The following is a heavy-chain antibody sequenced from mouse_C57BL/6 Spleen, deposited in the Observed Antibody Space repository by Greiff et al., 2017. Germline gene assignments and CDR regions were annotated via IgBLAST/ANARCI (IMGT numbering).Heavy chain of an antibody. V-gene: IGHV1-81*01. J-gene: IGHJ2*01. D-gene: IGHD1-1*01. CDR2: IYPRSGNT. CDR3: ARRFITTADFDY. CDR1: GYTFTSYG. Sequence: FQLQQSGAELARPGASVKLSCKASGYTFTSYGISWVKQRTGQGLEWIGEIYPRSGNTYYNEKFKGTATLTADKSSSTAYMELRSLTSEDSAVYFCARRFITTADFDYWGQGTTLTVSS.